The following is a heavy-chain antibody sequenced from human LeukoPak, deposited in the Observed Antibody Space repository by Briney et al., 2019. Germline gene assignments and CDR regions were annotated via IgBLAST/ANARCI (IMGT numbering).Heavy chain of an antibody. D-gene: IGHD4-17*01. Sequence: SGTPSLTCAVSGGSISSSNWWSWVRQPPGKGLEWIGEIYHSGSTNYNPSLKSRVTISVDKSKNQFSLKLSSVTAADTAVYYCARDRATVTTDHAFDIWGQGTMVTVSS. CDR1: GGSISSSNW. J-gene: IGHJ3*02. V-gene: IGHV4-4*02. CDR3: ARDRATVTTDHAFDI. CDR2: IYHSGST.